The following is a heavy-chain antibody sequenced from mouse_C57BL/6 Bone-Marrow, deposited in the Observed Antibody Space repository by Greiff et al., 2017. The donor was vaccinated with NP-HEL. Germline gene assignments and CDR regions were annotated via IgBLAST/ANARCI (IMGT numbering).Heavy chain of an antibody. Sequence: EVKLQESGGGLVQPGGSMKLSCVASGFTFSNYWMNWVRQSPEKGLEWVAQIRLKSDNYATHYAESVKGRFTISRDDSKSSVYLQMNNLRAEDTGIYYCTEGPYYGNAMDYWGQGTSVTVSS. CDR1: GFTFSNYW. J-gene: IGHJ4*01. D-gene: IGHD2-10*01. CDR2: IRLKSDNYAT. V-gene: IGHV6-3*01. CDR3: TEGPYYGNAMDY.